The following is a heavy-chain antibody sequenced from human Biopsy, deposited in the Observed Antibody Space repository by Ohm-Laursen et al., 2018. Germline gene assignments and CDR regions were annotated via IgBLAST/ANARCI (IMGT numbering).Heavy chain of an antibody. CDR3: ARAPFGSGSYSEFDY. Sequence: SLRLSCSASGFTFSSYAMTWFRQAPGKGLEWVSTISGNSDIIYDTDSVKGRFTISRDNSKSSLSLQMNSLRGEDTAVYYCARAPFGSGSYSEFDYWGQGSLVTVSS. V-gene: IGHV3-23*01. D-gene: IGHD3-22*01. J-gene: IGHJ4*02. CDR2: ISGNSDII. CDR1: GFTFSSYA.